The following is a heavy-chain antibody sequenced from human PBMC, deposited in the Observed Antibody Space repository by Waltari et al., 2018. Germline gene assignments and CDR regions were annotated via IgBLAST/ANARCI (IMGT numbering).Heavy chain of an antibody. V-gene: IGHV3-30*02. CDR1: GFTLNTFG. J-gene: IGHJ4*02. Sequence: QVQLVESGGGVVQPGGSLRLSCVASGFTLNTFGIHWVRQAPGKGWEWDAYLPYHGHNRYDADSVKGRFTISRDNSMTTVFLQMNSLRAEDTAIYYCAKDLAFYYDRSRLYEYYFDYWGQGTLVTVSS. CDR3: AKDLAFYYDRSRLYEYYFDY. CDR2: LPYHGHNR. D-gene: IGHD3-22*01.